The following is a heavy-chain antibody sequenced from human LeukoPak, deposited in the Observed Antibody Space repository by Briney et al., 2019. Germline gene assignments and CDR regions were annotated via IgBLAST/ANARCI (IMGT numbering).Heavy chain of an antibody. CDR1: GFIFSSYG. CDR3: ARDSIVRSYYYYYYMDV. D-gene: IGHD1-26*01. CDR2: IRYDGSRK. J-gene: IGHJ6*03. V-gene: IGHV3-30*02. Sequence: PGGSLRLSCAASGFIFSSYGMHWVRQAPDKGLEWVTFIRYDGSRKYYADSVKGRFTISRDNSKNTLYLQMNSLRAEDTAVYYCARDSIVRSYYYYYYMDVWGKGTTVTVSS.